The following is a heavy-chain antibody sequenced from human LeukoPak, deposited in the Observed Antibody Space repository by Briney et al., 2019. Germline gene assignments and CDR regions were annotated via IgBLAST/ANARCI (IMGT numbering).Heavy chain of an antibody. Sequence: PGGSLRLSCAASIFTFSSYEMNWVRQAPGKGLEWVSYISSSGSTIYYADSVEGRFTISRDNAKNSLYLRMNSLRAEDTAVYYCARETAPDAFDIWGQGTMVTVSS. D-gene: IGHD5-18*01. CDR2: ISSSGSTI. J-gene: IGHJ3*02. V-gene: IGHV3-48*03. CDR1: IFTFSSYE. CDR3: ARETAPDAFDI.